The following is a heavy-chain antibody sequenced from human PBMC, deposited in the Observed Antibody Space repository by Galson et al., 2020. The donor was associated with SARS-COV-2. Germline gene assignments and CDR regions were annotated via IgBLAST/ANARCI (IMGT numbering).Heavy chain of an antibody. CDR3: AKDYDGSGSYSDAFDI. Sequence: GESLKISCAASGFTFSSYAMSWVRQAPGKGLEWVSAISDSGGSTYYADSVKGRFTISRDNSKNTLYLQMNSLRAEDTAVYYCAKDYDGSGSYSDAFDIWGQGTMVTVSS. CDR1: GFTFSSYA. CDR2: ISDSGGST. D-gene: IGHD3-10*01. J-gene: IGHJ3*02. V-gene: IGHV3-23*01.